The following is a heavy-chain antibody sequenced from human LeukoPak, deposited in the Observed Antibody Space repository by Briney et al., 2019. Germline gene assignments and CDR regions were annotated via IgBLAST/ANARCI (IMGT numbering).Heavy chain of an antibody. CDR3: ARGGPHPRSYRASGYYGMDV. D-gene: IGHD3-10*01. Sequence: PSETLSLTCAVYGGSFSGYYWSWIRQPPGKGLEWIGEINHSGSTNYNPSLKSRVTISVDTSKNQFSLKLSSVTAADTAVYYCARGGPHPRSYRASGYYGMDVWGQGTTVTVSS. CDR1: GGSFSGYY. J-gene: IGHJ6*02. V-gene: IGHV4-34*01. CDR2: INHSGST.